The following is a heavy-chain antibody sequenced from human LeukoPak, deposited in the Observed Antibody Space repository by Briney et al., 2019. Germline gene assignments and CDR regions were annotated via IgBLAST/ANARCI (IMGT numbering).Heavy chain of an antibody. J-gene: IGHJ3*02. CDR1: GYSFTSYW. D-gene: IGHD3-9*01. V-gene: IGHV5-51*01. CDR3: ARRPPPTPYYDILTGYYPNAFDI. Sequence: GESLKISCKGSGYSFTSYWIGWVRQMPGKGLEWMGIIYPGDSDTRYSPSFQGQVTISADKSISTAYLQWSSLKASDTAMYYCARRPPPTPYYDILTGYYPNAFDIWGQGTMVTVSS. CDR2: IYPGDSDT.